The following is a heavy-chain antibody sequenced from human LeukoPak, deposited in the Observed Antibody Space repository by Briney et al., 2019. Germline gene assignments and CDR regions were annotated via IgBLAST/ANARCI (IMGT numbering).Heavy chain of an antibody. CDR2: IYLGDSDT. Sequence: GESLKISCKGSGYSFTSYWIGWVRQMPGKGLEWMGIIYLGDSDTRYSPSFQGQVTISADKSISTAYLQWSSLKASDTAMYYCARLLTQSSSTPIDAFDIWGQGTMVTVSS. D-gene: IGHD2-2*01. V-gene: IGHV5-51*01. J-gene: IGHJ3*02. CDR3: ARLLTQSSSTPIDAFDI. CDR1: GYSFTSYW.